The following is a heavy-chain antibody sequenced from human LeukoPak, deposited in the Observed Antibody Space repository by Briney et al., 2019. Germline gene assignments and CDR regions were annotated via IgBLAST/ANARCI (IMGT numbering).Heavy chain of an antibody. Sequence: TGGSLRLSCAASGFTFSSHGMTWVRQAPGKGLEWVSGISPSGGITYYTDSVKGRFTISRDNSKNTVSLQMNSLKTEDTAVYYCTRPARVGATTDYWGQGTLVTVSS. V-gene: IGHV3-23*01. CDR1: GFTFSSHG. D-gene: IGHD1-26*01. J-gene: IGHJ4*02. CDR2: ISPSGGIT. CDR3: TRPARVGATTDY.